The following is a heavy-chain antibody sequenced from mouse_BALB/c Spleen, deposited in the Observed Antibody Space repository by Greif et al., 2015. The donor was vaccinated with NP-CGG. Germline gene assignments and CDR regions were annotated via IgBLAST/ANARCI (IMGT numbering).Heavy chain of an antibody. J-gene: IGHJ4*01. Sequence: VQLQQSGAELVKPGASVKLSCKASGYTFTSYWMHWVKQRPGQGLEWIGEIDPSDSYTNCNQKFKGKATLTVDKSSSTAYMQLSSLTSEDSAVYYCARKDNRGYAMDYWGQGSSVTVSS. CDR1: GYTFTSYW. V-gene: IGHV1-69*02. D-gene: IGHD1-3*01. CDR3: ARKDNRGYAMDY. CDR2: IDPSDSYT.